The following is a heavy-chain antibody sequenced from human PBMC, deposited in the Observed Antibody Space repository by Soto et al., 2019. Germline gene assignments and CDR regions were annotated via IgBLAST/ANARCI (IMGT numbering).Heavy chain of an antibody. D-gene: IGHD3-3*01. Sequence: GGSLRLSCAASGFTFDDYAMHWVRQAPGKGLEWVSGISWNSGSIGYADSVKGRFTISRDNAKNSLYLQMNSLRAEDTALYYCAKDIGPGLHYDFWSGVGLDPWGQGTLVTVSS. CDR3: AKDIGPGLHYDFWSGVGLDP. CDR2: ISWNSGSI. V-gene: IGHV3-9*01. CDR1: GFTFDDYA. J-gene: IGHJ5*02.